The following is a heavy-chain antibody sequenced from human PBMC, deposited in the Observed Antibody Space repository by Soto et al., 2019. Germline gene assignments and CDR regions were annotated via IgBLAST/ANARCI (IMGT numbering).Heavy chain of an antibody. CDR1: GFTFSSYW. V-gene: IGHV3-7*01. J-gene: IGHJ6*04. D-gene: IGHD6-6*01. CDR2: IKQDGSEE. CDR3: AREIAARL. Sequence: EVQLVESGGGLVQPGGSLRLSCAASGFTFSSYWMSWFRQAPGKGLEWVANIKQDGSEENYVDSVKGRFTSSRDNAKNALDLQMNSLRVEDTAVYYCAREIAARLWGKGTTVTVSS.